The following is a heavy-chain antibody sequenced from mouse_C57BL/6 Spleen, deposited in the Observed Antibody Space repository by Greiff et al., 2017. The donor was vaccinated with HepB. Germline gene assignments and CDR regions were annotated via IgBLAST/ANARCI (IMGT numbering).Heavy chain of an antibody. CDR2: IYPGDGDT. J-gene: IGHJ1*03. D-gene: IGHD1-1*01. V-gene: IGHV1-82*01. Sequence: QVQLQQSGPELVKPGASVKISCKASGYAFSSSWMNWVKQRPGKGLEWIGRIYPGDGDTNYNGKFKGKATLTADKSSSTAYMQLSSLTSEDSAVYFCARLDYYYGSSDWYFYVWGTGTTVTVSS. CDR3: ARLDYYYGSSDWYFYV. CDR1: GYAFSSSW.